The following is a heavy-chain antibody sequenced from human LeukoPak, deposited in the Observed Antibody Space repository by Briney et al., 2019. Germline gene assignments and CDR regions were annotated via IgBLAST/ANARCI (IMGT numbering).Heavy chain of an antibody. D-gene: IGHD6-13*01. V-gene: IGHV1-2*02. J-gene: IGHJ4*02. CDR2: INPNSGGT. Sequence: ASVKVSCKASGYTFTGYYMHWVRQAPGQGLEWMGWINPNSGGTNYAQKFQGRVTMTRDTSISTAYMELSRLRSDDTAVYYCARGYSSSWTPELFDYWGQGTLVTVSS. CDR3: ARGYSSSWTPELFDY. CDR1: GYTFTGYY.